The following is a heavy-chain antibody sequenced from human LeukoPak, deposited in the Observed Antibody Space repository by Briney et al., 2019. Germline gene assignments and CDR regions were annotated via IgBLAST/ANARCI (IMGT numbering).Heavy chain of an antibody. J-gene: IGHJ4*02. V-gene: IGHV4-34*01. CDR1: GGSFSGYH. CDR3: ARGRGAARFVTIEFDY. D-gene: IGHD6-6*01. Sequence: KPSETLSFTCAVYGGSFSGYHWSWIRQPPGKGLEWIGKINHRGSTNYNPSLKSRVTMSVDTSKNQFSLKLSSVTAADTAVYYCARGRGAARFVTIEFDYWGQGALVTVSS. CDR2: INHRGST.